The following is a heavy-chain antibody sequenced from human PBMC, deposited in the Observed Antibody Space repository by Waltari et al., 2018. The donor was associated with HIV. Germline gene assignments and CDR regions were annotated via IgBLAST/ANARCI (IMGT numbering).Heavy chain of an antibody. CDR3: AREATYSSSSFGYFYAMDV. V-gene: IGHV3-66*01. J-gene: IGHJ6*02. D-gene: IGHD6-6*01. Sequence: EVQLVESGGGLVQPGGSLRLSCAASGFTVSSNYMLRVRQAPGKGMEWVAVSCGGRSTYSADSVKGRFSITRDNSKNPLYLQMNSLRAEDTAVYYCAREATYSSSSFGYFYAMDVWGQGTTVTVSS. CDR1: GFTVSSNY. CDR2: SCGGRST.